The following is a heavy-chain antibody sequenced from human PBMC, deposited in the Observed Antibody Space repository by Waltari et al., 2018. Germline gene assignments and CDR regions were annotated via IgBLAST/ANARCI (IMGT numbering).Heavy chain of an antibody. CDR1: GFTFSNSW. CDR3: ARAGYYRFDY. CDR2: INSDGSTI. V-gene: IGHV3-74*01. Sequence: EVQLVESGGGLVQPGGSLRLSCEGSGFTFSNSWVHWVRQAPGKGLEWLSRINSDGSTINYADSVKGRFTISRDNAKNTLYLEMNSLRAEDTAVYYCARAGYYRFDYWGQGTLVTVSS. D-gene: IGHD3-22*01. J-gene: IGHJ4*02.